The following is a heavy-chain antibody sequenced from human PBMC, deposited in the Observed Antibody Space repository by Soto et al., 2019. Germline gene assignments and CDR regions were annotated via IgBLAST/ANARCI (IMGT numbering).Heavy chain of an antibody. CDR1: GGSISSYY. CDR2: IYYSGST. J-gene: IGHJ4*02. Sequence: SETLSLTCTVSGGSISSYYWSWIRQPPGKGLEWIGYIYYSGSTNYNPSLKSRVTISVDTYKNQFSLKLSSVTAADTAVYYCARVVARVLDYWGQGNLVTVSS. D-gene: IGHD2-2*01. CDR3: ARVVARVLDY. V-gene: IGHV4-59*01.